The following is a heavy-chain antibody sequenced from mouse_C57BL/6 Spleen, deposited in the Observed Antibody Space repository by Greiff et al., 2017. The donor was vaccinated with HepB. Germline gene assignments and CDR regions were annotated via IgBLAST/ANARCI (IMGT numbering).Heavy chain of an antibody. V-gene: IGHV1-85*01. CDR1: GYTFTSYD. CDR3: ARTEVYDYDEDYFDY. J-gene: IGHJ2*01. D-gene: IGHD2-4*01. Sequence: QVQLKQSGPELVKPGASVKLSCKASGYTFTSYDINWVKQRPGQGLEWIGWIYPRDGSTKYNEKFKGKATLTVDTSSSTAYMELHSLTSEDSAVYFCARTEVYDYDEDYFDYWGQGTTLTVSS. CDR2: IYPRDGST.